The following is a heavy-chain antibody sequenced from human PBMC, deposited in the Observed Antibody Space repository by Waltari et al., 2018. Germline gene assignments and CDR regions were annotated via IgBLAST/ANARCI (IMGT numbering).Heavy chain of an antibody. J-gene: IGHJ3*02. CDR3: AREWDRDFWSGSYAFDI. CDR2: IYPGDSDA. D-gene: IGHD3-3*01. Sequence: EVQLLQSGAEVKKPGESLKISCEGSGYSFTTYWIAWVRQMPGKGLEWMGIIYPGDSDARYSPSFQGQVTISADKSISTAYLQWSSLEASDTAMYYCAREWDRDFWSGSYAFDIWGQGTMVTVSS. V-gene: IGHV5-51*01. CDR1: GYSFTTYW.